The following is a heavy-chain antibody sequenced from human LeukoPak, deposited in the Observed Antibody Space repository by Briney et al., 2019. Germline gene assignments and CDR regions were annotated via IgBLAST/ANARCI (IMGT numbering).Heavy chain of an antibody. V-gene: IGHV3-66*04. Sequence: GGSLRLSCAASGFTVSSSYMSWVRQAPGKGLEWVSVIYSGGSTYYADSVKGRFTISRDNSKNTLYLQMNSLRAEDTAVYYCASQTPYYYDSSGYSDLWGQGTLVTVS. CDR3: ASQTPYYYDSSGYSDL. D-gene: IGHD3-22*01. CDR2: IYSGGST. CDR1: GFTVSSSY. J-gene: IGHJ5*02.